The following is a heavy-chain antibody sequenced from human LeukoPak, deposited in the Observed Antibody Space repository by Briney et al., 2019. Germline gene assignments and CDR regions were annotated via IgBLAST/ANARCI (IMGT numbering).Heavy chain of an antibody. Sequence: GGSLRLSCAASGFTFSSYWMHWVRQAPGKGLVWVSRINSDGSSTSYADSVKGRFTISRDNAKNTLSLQMNSLRAEDTAVYYCASADSGYDPNFDYWGQGTLVTVSS. CDR2: INSDGSST. V-gene: IGHV3-74*01. CDR1: GFTFSSYW. D-gene: IGHD5-12*01. CDR3: ASADSGYDPNFDY. J-gene: IGHJ4*02.